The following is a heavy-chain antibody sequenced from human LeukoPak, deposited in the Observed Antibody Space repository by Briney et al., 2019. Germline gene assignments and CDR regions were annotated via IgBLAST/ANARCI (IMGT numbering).Heavy chain of an antibody. CDR1: GGSFSGYY. Sequence: SETLSLTCAVYGGSFSGYYWSWIRQPPGEGLEWIGEINHSGSTNYNPSLKSRVTISVDTSKNQFSLKLSSVTAADTAVYYCARITYYDFWSGYYDTCGFDYWGQGTLVTVSS. CDR3: ARITYYDFWSGYYDTCGFDY. J-gene: IGHJ4*02. D-gene: IGHD3-3*01. V-gene: IGHV4-34*01. CDR2: INHSGST.